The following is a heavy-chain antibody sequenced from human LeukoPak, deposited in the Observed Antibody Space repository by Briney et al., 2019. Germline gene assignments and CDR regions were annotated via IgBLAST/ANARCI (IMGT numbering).Heavy chain of an antibody. CDR3: ARHPSYTSGWPLDY. CDR1: GFSSTNSW. J-gene: IGHJ4*02. Sequence: GESLKISCRGSGFSSTNSWIGWVRQMPGKGLDWMGIIYLGDSETRYSPSFQGQVTISADKSINTAYLQWSSLKASDTAMYYCARHPSYTSGWPLDYWGQGTLVIVSS. D-gene: IGHD6-19*01. CDR2: IYLGDSET. V-gene: IGHV5-51*01.